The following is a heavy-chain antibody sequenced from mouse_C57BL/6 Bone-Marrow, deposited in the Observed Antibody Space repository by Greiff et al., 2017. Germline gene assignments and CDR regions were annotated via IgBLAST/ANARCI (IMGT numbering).Heavy chain of an antibody. Sequence: VQLQQSGAELARPGDSVTLSCKASGYSFTSCGISWVKQRTGHGLEWIGEIYPRSGNNYYNAKFNGKATLTAAKSSSTASMELRSRKSEVSAVYFCARRGSSVYGFAYWGQGTLGTVSA. CDR3: ARRGSSVYGFAY. D-gene: IGHD3-2*02. V-gene: IGHV1-81*01. J-gene: IGHJ3*01. CDR1: GYSFTSCG. CDR2: IYPRSGNN.